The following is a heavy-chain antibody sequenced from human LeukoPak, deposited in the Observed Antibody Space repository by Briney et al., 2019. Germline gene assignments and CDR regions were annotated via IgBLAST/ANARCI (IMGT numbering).Heavy chain of an antibody. CDR2: ISSSSSYI. CDR3: ARDQIRFLEWLPLDY. J-gene: IGHJ4*02. V-gene: IGHV3-21*01. CDR1: GFTFSSYS. Sequence: GGSLRLSCAPSGFTFSSYSMNWVRQAPGKGMDWVSSISSSSSYIYYADSVEGRFTLSRDNAKNSLYLQMNSLRAEGTAVYFCARDQIRFLEWLPLDYWGQGTLVTVSS. D-gene: IGHD3-3*01.